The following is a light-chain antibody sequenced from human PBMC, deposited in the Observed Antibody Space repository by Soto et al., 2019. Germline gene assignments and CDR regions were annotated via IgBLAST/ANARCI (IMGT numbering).Light chain of an antibody. CDR1: QTISSW. CDR2: KAS. V-gene: IGKV1-5*03. CDR3: QHYNSYSEA. J-gene: IGKJ1*01. Sequence: DIQMTQSPSTLSGSVGYRVTITCRASQTISSWLAWYQQKPGKAPKLLIYKASTLKSGVPSRFSGSGSGTEFTLTISSLQPDDFETYYCQHYNSYSEAFGQGTKVELK.